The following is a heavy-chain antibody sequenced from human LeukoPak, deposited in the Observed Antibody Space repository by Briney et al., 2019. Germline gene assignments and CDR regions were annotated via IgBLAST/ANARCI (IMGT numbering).Heavy chain of an antibody. Sequence: PGGSLRLSCAASGFTFSNYHMSWVRQAPGKGLEWVSYISRSASTIYYADSVKGRFTISRDNAQNSLYLQMNSLTAEDTAVYYCARDLVVVPASPYYFDYWGQGTLVTVSS. CDR1: GFTFSNYH. D-gene: IGHD2-15*01. J-gene: IGHJ4*02. CDR3: ARDLVVVPASPYYFDY. CDR2: ISRSASTI. V-gene: IGHV3-48*01.